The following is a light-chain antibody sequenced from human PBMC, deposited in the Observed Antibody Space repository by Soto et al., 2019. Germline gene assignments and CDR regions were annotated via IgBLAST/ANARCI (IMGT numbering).Light chain of an antibody. CDR2: GAS. CDR1: QSVSSSY. Sequence: EIVLTQSPGTLSLSPGERATLSCRASQSVSSSYLAWYQQKPGQAPRLLIYGASSRATRIPDRFSGSGSGTDSALLISKLQPEDFSGDYCQQYGSSPITFVQVTRLEIK. J-gene: IGKJ5*01. V-gene: IGKV3-20*01. CDR3: QQYGSSPIT.